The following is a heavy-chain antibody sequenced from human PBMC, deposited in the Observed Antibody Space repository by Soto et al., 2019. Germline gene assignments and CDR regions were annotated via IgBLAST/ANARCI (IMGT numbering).Heavy chain of an antibody. J-gene: IGHJ5*02. CDR2: IYYSGST. V-gene: IGHV4-59*01. CDR3: AGSIGGSGSYYNGNWFDP. CDR1: GGSISSYY. Sequence: SETLSLTCTVSGGSISSYYWSWIRQPPGKELEWIGYIYYSGSTNYNPSLKSRDTISVDTSKNQFSLKLSSVTAADTAVYYCAGSIGGSGSYYNGNWFDPWGQGTLVTVS. D-gene: IGHD3-10*01.